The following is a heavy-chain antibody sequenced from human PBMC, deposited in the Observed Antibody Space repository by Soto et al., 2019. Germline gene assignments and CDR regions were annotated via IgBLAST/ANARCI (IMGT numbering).Heavy chain of an antibody. CDR2: IYYSGRT. Sequence: QVQLQESGPGLVKPSETLSLTCTVSGGSISSYYWSWIRQPPGQGLEWIGYIYYSGRTNYNPSLKSRVTTSVDTSKNQFALKLSSVTAADTAVYYCAKNYDILTGSLNWFDPWGQGTLVTVSS. V-gene: IGHV4-59*08. J-gene: IGHJ5*02. CDR1: GGSISSYY. CDR3: AKNYDILTGSLNWFDP. D-gene: IGHD3-9*01.